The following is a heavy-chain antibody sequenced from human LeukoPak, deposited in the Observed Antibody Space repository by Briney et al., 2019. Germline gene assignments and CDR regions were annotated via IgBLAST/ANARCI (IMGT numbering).Heavy chain of an antibody. V-gene: IGHV7-4-1*02. CDR2: INTNTGNP. CDR1: GYTFSSYA. D-gene: IGHD3-22*01. Sequence: ASVKVSCKASGYTFSSYAMNWVRQAPGQGLEWMGWINTNTGNPTYAQDFTGRFVFSLDMSVSTAYLQISSLKAEDTAMYYCTREGYYDSSGYSPPDYWGQGSLVTVSS. CDR3: TREGYYDSSGYSPPDY. J-gene: IGHJ4*02.